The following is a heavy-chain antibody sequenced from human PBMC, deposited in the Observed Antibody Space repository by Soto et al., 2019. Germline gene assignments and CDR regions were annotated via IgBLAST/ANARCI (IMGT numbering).Heavy chain of an antibody. Sequence: QVLLQESGPRLVRPSGTLSLNCAVSGGSISGTSWWTWVRQPPGRGLEWIGEVYHTGKTNYHSSLASRVTMSGDKSNNHFSLRVDSVTAADTALYFCAKDLGSSVVAWGPGILVTVSS. J-gene: IGHJ5*02. CDR2: VYHTGKT. V-gene: IGHV4-4*02. CDR3: AKDLGSSVVA. CDR1: GGSISGTSW. D-gene: IGHD6-19*01.